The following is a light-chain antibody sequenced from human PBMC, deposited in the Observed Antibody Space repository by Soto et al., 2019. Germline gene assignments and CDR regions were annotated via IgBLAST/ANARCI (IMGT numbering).Light chain of an antibody. J-gene: IGLJ3*02. CDR2: LEGSGSY. Sequence: QLVLTQSSSASASLGSSVNLTCTLSSGHSSYIIAWHQQQPGKAPRYLMKLEGSGSYNKGSGVPDRFSGSSSGADRYLIISNLHFEDEADYYCETWDSKIHWVFGGGTKLTVL. V-gene: IGLV4-60*02. CDR1: SGHSSYI. CDR3: ETWDSKIHWV.